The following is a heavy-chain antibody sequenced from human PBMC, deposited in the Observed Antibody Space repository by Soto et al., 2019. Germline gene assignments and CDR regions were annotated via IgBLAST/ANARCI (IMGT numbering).Heavy chain of an antibody. V-gene: IGHV1-18*01. Sequence: QLVQSGAEVKKPGASVKVSCKASGYTFISYGISWVRQAPGQGLEWMGGINGYKGKTNYTQRLASRITVTIDTSASTAYMELKSLRADNPAVYYCMRDRGAYRDERNSLAFDLWGQGTLVTVSS. CDR1: GYTFISYG. CDR2: INGYKGKT. CDR3: MRDRGAYRDERNSLAFDL. D-gene: IGHD4-17*01. J-gene: IGHJ3*01.